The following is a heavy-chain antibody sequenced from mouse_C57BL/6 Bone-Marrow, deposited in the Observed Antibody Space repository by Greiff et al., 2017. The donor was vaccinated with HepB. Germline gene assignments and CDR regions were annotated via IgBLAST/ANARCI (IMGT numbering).Heavy chain of an antibody. CDR2: IYPGSGST. CDR1: GYTFTSYW. D-gene: IGHD2-5*01. CDR3: ARGGTYSNYGGY. J-gene: IGHJ4*01. Sequence: QVQLQQPGAELVKPGASVKMSCKASGYTFTSYWITWVKQRPGQGLEWIGDIYPGSGSTNYNEKFKSKATLTVDTSSSTAYMQLSSLTSEDSAVYYCARGGTYSNYGGYWGQGTSVTVSS. V-gene: IGHV1-55*01.